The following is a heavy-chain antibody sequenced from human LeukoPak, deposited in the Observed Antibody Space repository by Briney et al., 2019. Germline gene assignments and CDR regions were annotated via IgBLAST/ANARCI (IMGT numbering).Heavy chain of an antibody. CDR1: GFTFSIYW. CDR2: INQDGSQK. Sequence: GGSLRLSCAASGFTFSIYWMSWVRQAPGKGLEWVANINQDGSQKYYVDSVKGRFTISRDNAKNSFFLQMSSLRAEDTAVYYCARAGCSSTSCYKWYYYYYMDVWGKGTTVTVSS. V-gene: IGHV3-7*01. J-gene: IGHJ6*03. CDR3: ARAGCSSTSCYKWYYYYYMDV. D-gene: IGHD2-2*02.